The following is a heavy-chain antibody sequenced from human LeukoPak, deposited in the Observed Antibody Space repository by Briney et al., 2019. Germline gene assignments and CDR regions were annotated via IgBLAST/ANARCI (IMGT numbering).Heavy chain of an antibody. CDR1: GYTFTSYY. Sequence: ASVKVSCKASGYTFTSYYMHWVRQAPGQGLEWMGIINPSGGSTSYAQKFQGRVTMTRDTSISTAYMELSRLTFDDTAVYYCARSDGDPKPPFDYWGQGTLVTVSS. V-gene: IGHV1-46*01. CDR3: ARSDGDPKPPFDY. CDR2: INPSGGST. D-gene: IGHD4-17*01. J-gene: IGHJ4*02.